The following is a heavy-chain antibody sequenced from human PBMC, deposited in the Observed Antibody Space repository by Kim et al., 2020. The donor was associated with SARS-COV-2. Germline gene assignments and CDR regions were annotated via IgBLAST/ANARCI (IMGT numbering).Heavy chain of an antibody. V-gene: IGHV4-59*01. CDR2: VSYSGTI. CDR1: RGSISSSF. D-gene: IGHD1-1*01. Sequence: SETLSLTCTVSRGSISSSFWTWIRQPPGKALEWLAYVSYSGTIKYNPSLETRITASLDTSKDLFSLRLSSVTAADTAVYYCARDRMGTYLDYWGQGTLAT. CDR3: ARDRMGTYLDY. J-gene: IGHJ4*02.